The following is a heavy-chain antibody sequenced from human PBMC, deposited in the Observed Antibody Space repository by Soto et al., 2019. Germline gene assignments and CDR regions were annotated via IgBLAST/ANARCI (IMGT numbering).Heavy chain of an antibody. CDR2: IRSKANSYAP. CDR1: GFTFSGSA. J-gene: IGHJ4*02. CDR3: SRDRDYCSGGSCYTPDFDY. Sequence: EVQLVESGGGLVQPGGSLKLSCAASGFTFSGSAMHWVRQASGKGLEWVGRIRSKANSYAPAYAASVKGRFTISRDDSKNTGYLRMSSLITEDTAVYYCSRDRDYCSGGSCYTPDFDYWGQGTLVTVSS. D-gene: IGHD2-15*01. V-gene: IGHV3-73*02.